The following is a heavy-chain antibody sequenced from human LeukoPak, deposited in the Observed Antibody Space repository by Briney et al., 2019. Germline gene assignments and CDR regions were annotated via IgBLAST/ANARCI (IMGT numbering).Heavy chain of an antibody. CDR3: ARHFGDAYRRSFDF. CDR1: GDSISGYY. D-gene: IGHD5-24*01. Sequence: SETLSLTCSVSGDSISGYYWSWLRQAPGKGLEWIGFLHHSASATYNPSLESRVTTSMDTSKNQFSLKLNFVTAADTAVYYCARHFGDAYRRSFDFWGQGTLVTVSS. V-gene: IGHV4-59*08. CDR2: LHHSASA. J-gene: IGHJ4*02.